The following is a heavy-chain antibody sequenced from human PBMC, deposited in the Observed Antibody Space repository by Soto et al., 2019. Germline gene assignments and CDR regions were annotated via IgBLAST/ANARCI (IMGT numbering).Heavy chain of an antibody. CDR2: ISSRGSSI. D-gene: IGHD3-3*01. CDR1: GFTFSDYY. Sequence: QVQLVESGGGLVKPGGSLRLSCAVSGFTFSDYYMSWIRQAPGKGLEWVSYISSRGSSIYYADSVKGRFTISRDIAKNSLYLQMNGLRAEDTAVYYCARGYYDFWSGYYISPYGMDVWGQGTTVTVSS. CDR3: ARGYYDFWSGYYISPYGMDV. V-gene: IGHV3-11*01. J-gene: IGHJ6*02.